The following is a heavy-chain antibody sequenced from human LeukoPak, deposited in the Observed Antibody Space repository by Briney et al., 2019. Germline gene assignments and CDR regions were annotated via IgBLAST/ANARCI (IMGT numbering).Heavy chain of an antibody. CDR1: GGSISSGSYY. CDR3: ARDRTDFWSGYRDYYYYYYMDV. Sequence: PSQTLSLTCTVSGGSISSGSYYWSWTRQPAGKGLEWIGRIYTSGSTNYNPSLKSRVTISVDTSKNQFSLKLSSVTAADTAVYYCARDRTDFWSGYRDYYYYYYMDVWGKGTTVTVSS. J-gene: IGHJ6*03. D-gene: IGHD3-3*01. V-gene: IGHV4-61*02. CDR2: IYTSGST.